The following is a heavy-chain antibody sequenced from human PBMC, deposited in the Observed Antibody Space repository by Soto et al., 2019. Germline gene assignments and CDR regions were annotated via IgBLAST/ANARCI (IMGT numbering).Heavy chain of an antibody. CDR2: ISGSGGST. V-gene: IGHV3-23*01. CDR1: GFTFSSYA. J-gene: IGHJ6*02. D-gene: IGHD3-10*01. Sequence: EVQLLESGGGLVQPGGSLRLSCAASGFTFSSYAMSWVRQAPGKGLEWVSAISGSGGSTYYADSVKGRFTISRDNSKNPLYLQMNSLRAEDTAVYYCAKVVKGSGRYYGMDVWGQGTTVTVSS. CDR3: AKVVKGSGRYYGMDV.